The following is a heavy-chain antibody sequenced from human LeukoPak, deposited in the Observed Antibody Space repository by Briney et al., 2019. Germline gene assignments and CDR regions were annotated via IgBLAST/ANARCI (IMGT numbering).Heavy chain of an antibody. V-gene: IGHV2-5*01. CDR2: IYWNDDT. D-gene: IGHD3-10*01. CDR3: ARRRASVDY. CDR1: GFSLSTSGVA. J-gene: IGHJ4*02. Sequence: SGPTLVNPTQTLTLTCTFSGFSLSTSGVAVGWIRQPPGKALEWLALIYWNDDTRYSPPLKSRLTITKDTSKNQVVLTMTNMDTVDTGTYFCARRRASVDYWGQGTLVTVSS.